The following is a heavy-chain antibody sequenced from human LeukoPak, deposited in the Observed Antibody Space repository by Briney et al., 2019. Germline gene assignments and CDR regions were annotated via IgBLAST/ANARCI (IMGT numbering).Heavy chain of an antibody. V-gene: IGHV4-59*01. Sequence: SETLSLTCTVSGGSISSYYWSWIRQPPGKGLEWIGYIYYSGNTNYNPSLRSRVTISVDTSKNQFSLRLSSVTAADTAVYYCARNGRYCSGGTCRHYNWFDPWGQGTLVTVSS. CDR3: ARNGRYCSGGTCRHYNWFDP. D-gene: IGHD2-15*01. J-gene: IGHJ5*02. CDR2: IYYSGNT. CDR1: GGSISSYY.